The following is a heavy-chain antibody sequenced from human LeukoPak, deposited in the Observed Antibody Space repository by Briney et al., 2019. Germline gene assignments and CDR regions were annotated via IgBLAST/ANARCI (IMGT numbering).Heavy chain of an antibody. D-gene: IGHD6-6*01. V-gene: IGHV3-23*01. J-gene: IGHJ4*02. CDR2: IIGSGEST. Sequence: GGSLRLSCAASGFTFSTYAMSWVRQAPGKGLAWVSTIIGSGESTYYADSVKGRFTISRDNSKNTLYLQVNSLRAEDTGFYYCAKHLSSSSSYYCDSWGQGTLVTVSS. CDR1: GFTFSTYA. CDR3: AKHLSSSSSYYCDS.